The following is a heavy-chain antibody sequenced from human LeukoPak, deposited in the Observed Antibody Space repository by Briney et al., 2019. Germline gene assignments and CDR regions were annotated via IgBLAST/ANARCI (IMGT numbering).Heavy chain of an antibody. Sequence: GGSLRLSCAASGFTFSNYDMHWVRQAPGKGLEWVAVISYDGTNKYYADSVKGRFTISRDNSKSTLYLQMNSLRAEDTAVYYRAKENDLVYWGQGTLVTVSS. J-gene: IGHJ4*02. D-gene: IGHD1-1*01. CDR3: AKENDLVY. CDR2: ISYDGTNK. CDR1: GFTFSNYD. V-gene: IGHV3-30*18.